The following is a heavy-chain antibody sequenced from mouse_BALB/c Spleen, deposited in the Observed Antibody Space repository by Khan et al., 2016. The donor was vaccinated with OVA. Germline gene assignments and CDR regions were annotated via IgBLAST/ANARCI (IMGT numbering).Heavy chain of an antibody. Sequence: QVQLKESGPGLVAPSQNLSITCTVSGFSLSDYGVSWIRQPPGKGLVWLGVIWGGGSTYYNSALQSRLSISKDNSKSQVFLKMSSLQSDDTAMFYCAKGVWYYYYTLDYWGQGTSVTVSS. J-gene: IGHJ4*01. CDR3: AKGVWYYYYTLDY. V-gene: IGHV2-6-5*01. CDR1: GFSLSDYG. CDR2: IWGGGST. D-gene: IGHD1-1*02.